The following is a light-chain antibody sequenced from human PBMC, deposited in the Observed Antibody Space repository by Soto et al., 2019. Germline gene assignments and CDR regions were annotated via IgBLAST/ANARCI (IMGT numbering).Light chain of an antibody. J-gene: IGKJ3*01. CDR3: QQYNNWPPWT. V-gene: IGKV3-15*01. Sequence: EIVMTQSPATLSVSPGERATLSCRASQSVSSNLAWYQQKPGQAPRLLIYGASTRATGIPAWFSGSRSGTEFTLTISSLQSEDFAVYYCQQYNNWPPWTFGPGTKVDIK. CDR1: QSVSSN. CDR2: GAS.